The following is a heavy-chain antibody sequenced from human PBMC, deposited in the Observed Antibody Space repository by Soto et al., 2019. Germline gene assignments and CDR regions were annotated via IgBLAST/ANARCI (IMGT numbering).Heavy chain of an antibody. CDR2: FYSGGNT. J-gene: IGHJ3*01. D-gene: IGHD3-22*01. V-gene: IGHV3-53*01. Sequence: PGGSLRLSCAASGFTVSSNYMSWLRQAPGKGLEWVSVFYSGGNTYYADSVKGRFTISRDNSKNTLDLQMDSLRAEDTAVYYCARPSDSSGYGAFDVWGQGTMVTVSS. CDR1: GFTVSSNY. CDR3: ARPSDSSGYGAFDV.